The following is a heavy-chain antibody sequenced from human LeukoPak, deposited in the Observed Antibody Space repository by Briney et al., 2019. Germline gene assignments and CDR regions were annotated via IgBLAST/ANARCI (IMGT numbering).Heavy chain of an antibody. V-gene: IGHV4-39*07. J-gene: IGHJ4*02. CDR1: GGSISSSSYY. CDR2: IYYSGST. CDR3: ARDGYYDSRGDY. Sequence: PSETLSLTCTVSGGSISSSSYYWGWIRQPPGKGLEWIGSIYYSGSTYYNPSLKSRVTISVDTSKNQFSLKLSSVTAADTAMYYCARDGYYDSRGDYWGQGTLVTVSS. D-gene: IGHD3-22*01.